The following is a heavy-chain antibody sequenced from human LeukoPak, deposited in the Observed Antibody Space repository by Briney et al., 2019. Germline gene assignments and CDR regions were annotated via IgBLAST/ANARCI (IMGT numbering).Heavy chain of an antibody. CDR2: IIPILGIA. Sequence: GASVKVSCKASGGTFSSYAISWVRQAPGQGLEWMGRIIPILGIANCAQKFQGRVTITADKSTSTAYMELSSLRSEDTAVYYCARDREVPPSYYYYGMDVWGQGTTVTVSS. CDR1: GGTFSSYA. J-gene: IGHJ6*02. V-gene: IGHV1-69*04. D-gene: IGHD4/OR15-4a*01. CDR3: ARDREVPPSYYYYGMDV.